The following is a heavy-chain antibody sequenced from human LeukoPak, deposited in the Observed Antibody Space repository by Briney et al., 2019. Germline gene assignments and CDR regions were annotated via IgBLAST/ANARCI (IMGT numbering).Heavy chain of an antibody. Sequence: SETLSLTCAVYGGSFSGYYWSWIRQPPGKGLEWIGEINHSGSTNYNPSLKSRVTISVDTSKNQFSLELSSVTAADTAVYYCARGGRRRDFDYWGQGTLVTVSS. V-gene: IGHV4-34*01. CDR1: GGSFSGYY. J-gene: IGHJ4*02. CDR3: ARGGRRRDFDY. D-gene: IGHD1-14*01. CDR2: INHSGST.